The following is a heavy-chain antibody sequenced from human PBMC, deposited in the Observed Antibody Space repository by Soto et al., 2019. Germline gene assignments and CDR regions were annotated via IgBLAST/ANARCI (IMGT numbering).Heavy chain of an antibody. J-gene: IGHJ4*02. D-gene: IGHD4-17*01. CDR1: GFTFSSYG. CDR2: ISYDGSNK. CDR3: AKGYGDYDPLDY. V-gene: IGHV3-30*18. Sequence: GGSLRLSCAASGFTFSSYGMHWVRQAPGKGLEWVAVISYDGSNKYYADSVKGRFTISRDNSKNTLYLQMNSLRAEDTAVYYCAKGYGDYDPLDYWGQGTLVTVSS.